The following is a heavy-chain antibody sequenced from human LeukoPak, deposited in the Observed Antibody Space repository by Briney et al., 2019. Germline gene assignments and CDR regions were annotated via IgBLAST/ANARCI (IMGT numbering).Heavy chain of an antibody. V-gene: IGHV3-23*01. J-gene: IGHJ4*02. CDR2: ISGSGGST. CDR1: GFTFSSYA. Sequence: GGSLRLSCAASGFTFSSYAMSWVRQAPGKGLEWVSAISGSGGSTYYADSVKGRFTISRDNSKNTLYLQMNSLRAEDTAVYYCAKANGYSSSWYDGGGIYYSDYWGQGTLVTVSS. D-gene: IGHD6-13*01. CDR3: AKANGYSSSWYDGGGIYYSDY.